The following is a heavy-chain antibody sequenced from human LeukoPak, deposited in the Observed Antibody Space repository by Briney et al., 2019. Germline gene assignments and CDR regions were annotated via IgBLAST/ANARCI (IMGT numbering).Heavy chain of an antibody. D-gene: IGHD2-2*01. CDR3: AREQPADNYYGMDV. CDR1: GYTFTSYY. Sequence: ASVKVSCKASGYTFTSYYMHWVRQAPGQGLEWMGIINPSGGGTNYAQKFQGRVTMTRDTSISTAYMELSSLRSDDTAVYYCAREQPADNYYGMDVWGQGTTVTVSS. J-gene: IGHJ6*02. CDR2: INPSGGGT. V-gene: IGHV1-2*02.